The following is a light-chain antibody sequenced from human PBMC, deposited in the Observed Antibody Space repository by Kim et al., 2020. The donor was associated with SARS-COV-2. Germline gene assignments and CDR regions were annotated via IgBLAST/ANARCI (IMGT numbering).Light chain of an antibody. CDR3: QQGQSFPLT. V-gene: IGKV1D-12*01. J-gene: IGKJ4*01. CDR1: QGVSSW. CDR2: AAS. Sequence: ASVGDRVTITCRAGQGVSSWLAWYQQKPGKAPNLLLYAASSLQSGVPSRFSGSGSGTDFTLTISSLQPEDFATYYCQQGQSFPLTFGGGTKVDIK.